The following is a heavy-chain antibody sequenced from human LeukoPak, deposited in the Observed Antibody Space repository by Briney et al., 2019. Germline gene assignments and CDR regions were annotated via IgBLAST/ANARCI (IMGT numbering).Heavy chain of an antibody. Sequence: SETLSLTCTVSGGSISSYYWSWIRQPPGKGLEWIGYIYYSGSTNYNPSLKSRVTISVDTSKNQFSLKMRSVTAADTAVYHCARGLWFGDENPPYFDYWGQGILVTVSS. J-gene: IGHJ4*01. CDR3: ARGLWFGDENPPYFDY. CDR2: IYYSGST. CDR1: GGSISSYY. V-gene: IGHV4-59*01. D-gene: IGHD3-10*01.